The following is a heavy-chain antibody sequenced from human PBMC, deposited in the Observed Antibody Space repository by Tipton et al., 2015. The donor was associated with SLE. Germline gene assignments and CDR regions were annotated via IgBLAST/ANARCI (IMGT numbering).Heavy chain of an antibody. CDR3: ARAPALLVVSYFDY. Sequence: QSGAEVKKPGASVKVSCKASGYTFTGYYMHWVRQAPGQGLEWMGRINPNSGGTNYAQKFQGRVTMTRDTSISTAYMELSRLRSDDTAFYYCARAPALLVVSYFDYWGQGTLVTVSS. CDR1: GYTFTGYY. D-gene: IGHD2-8*02. J-gene: IGHJ4*02. V-gene: IGHV1-2*06. CDR2: INPNSGGT.